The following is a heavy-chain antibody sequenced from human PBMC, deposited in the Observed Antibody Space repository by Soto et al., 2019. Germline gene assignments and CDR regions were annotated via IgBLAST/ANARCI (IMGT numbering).Heavy chain of an antibody. CDR1: GGSISSSSYY. V-gene: IGHV4-61*01. J-gene: IGHJ5*02. D-gene: IGHD3-3*01. CDR2: IYYSGST. CDR3: ARVNDFWTGYYSTNWFDP. Sequence: SETLSLTCTVSGGSISSSSYYWSWIRQPPGKGLEWIGYIYYSGSTNYNPSLKSRVTISVDTSKNQFSLKLSSVTAADTAVYYCARVNDFWTGYYSTNWFDPWGQGTLVTVSS.